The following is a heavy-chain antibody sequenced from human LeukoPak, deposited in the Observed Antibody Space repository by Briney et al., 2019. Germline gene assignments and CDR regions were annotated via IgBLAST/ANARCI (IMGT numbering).Heavy chain of an antibody. Sequence: GGSLRLSCAASGFTFSSYGMSWVRQAPGKGLELVSAISGSGGSTYYADSVKGRFTISRDNSKNTLYLQMNSLRAEDTAVYYCAKSGYNRFDYWGQGTLATVSS. D-gene: IGHD5-24*01. CDR2: ISGSGGST. CDR1: GFTFSSYG. V-gene: IGHV3-23*01. J-gene: IGHJ4*02. CDR3: AKSGYNRFDY.